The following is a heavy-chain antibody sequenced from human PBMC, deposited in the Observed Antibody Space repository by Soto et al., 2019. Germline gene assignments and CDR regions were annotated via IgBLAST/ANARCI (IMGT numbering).Heavy chain of an antibody. Sequence: QVQLVQSGAEVKKPGASVKVSCKASGYTFTSYGISWVRQAPGQGLEWMGWISAYNGNTNYAQKLQGRVTMTTDTTTSTAYLGLRSPRAEDTAVYSCAREASSSCHDYWGQGTLVTVSS. CDR1: GYTFTSYG. CDR3: AREASSSCHDY. J-gene: IGHJ4*02. CDR2: ISAYNGNT. V-gene: IGHV1-18*01. D-gene: IGHD6-13*01.